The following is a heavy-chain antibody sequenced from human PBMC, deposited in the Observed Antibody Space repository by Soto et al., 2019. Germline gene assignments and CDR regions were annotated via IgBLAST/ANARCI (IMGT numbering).Heavy chain of an antibody. V-gene: IGHV3-74*01. CDR1: GFTFSSYW. CDR2: VNGDGSYT. D-gene: IGHD1-26*01. Sequence: EVQLMESRGGLVQPGGSLRLSCAASGFTFSSYWMQWFRQAPGKGLVWVSRVNGDGSYTRYADSAKGRFTISRDNAKNTLYLQMNSLRDEDTAVYYCARERGPYYTDYWGQGTLVTVSS. CDR3: ARERGPYYTDY. J-gene: IGHJ4*02.